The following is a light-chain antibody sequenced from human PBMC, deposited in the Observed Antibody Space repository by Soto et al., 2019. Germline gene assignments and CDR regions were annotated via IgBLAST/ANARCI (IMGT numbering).Light chain of an antibody. V-gene: IGKV1-8*01. CDR2: AAS. J-gene: IGKJ3*01. CDR1: QGISSY. Sequence: IQVTQSPSSFSASTGDRVTITCRASQGISSYLAWYQQKPGKAPKLLIYAASTLQSGVPSRFSGSGSGTDFTLTISCLQSEDFATYYCQQYYSYTFTFGPGTKVDIK. CDR3: QQYYSYTFT.